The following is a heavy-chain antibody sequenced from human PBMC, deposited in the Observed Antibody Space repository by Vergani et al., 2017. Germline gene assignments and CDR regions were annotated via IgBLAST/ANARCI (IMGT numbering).Heavy chain of an antibody. Sequence: QVQVVQSGAEVKKSGASVKVSCKTSGYTFSNYYMHWVRQAPGQGLEWMGIINPSGGNTNYAQKFQGRVTMTRDTSPSTVYMELRSLRSDATAVYYCARDGGLVAGTWGQGTLVTVSS. CDR3: ARDGGLVAGT. J-gene: IGHJ4*02. CDR1: GYTFSNYY. CDR2: INPSGGNT. D-gene: IGHD6-19*01. V-gene: IGHV1-46*01.